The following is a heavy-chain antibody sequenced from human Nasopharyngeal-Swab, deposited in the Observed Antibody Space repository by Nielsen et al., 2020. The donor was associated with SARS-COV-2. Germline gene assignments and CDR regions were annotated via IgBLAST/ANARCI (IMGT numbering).Heavy chain of an antibody. CDR3: VKDNLLRAFDL. Sequence: FLILSFASSSFPSEEDAIHRDRQETGRGLEWVSGISWDSGNIGYADSVKGRFTISRDNAKNSLYLQMNSLRAEDTALYYCVKDNLLRAFDLWGQGTMVTVSS. CDR2: ISWDSGNI. D-gene: IGHD2-15*01. CDR1: SFPSEEDA. J-gene: IGHJ3*01. V-gene: IGHV3-9*02.